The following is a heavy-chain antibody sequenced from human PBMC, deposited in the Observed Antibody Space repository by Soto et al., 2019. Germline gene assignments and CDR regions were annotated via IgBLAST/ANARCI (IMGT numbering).Heavy chain of an antibody. J-gene: IGHJ4*02. CDR1: GFTFSSYG. D-gene: IGHD2-2*01. Sequence: GGSLRLSCAASGFTFSSYGMHWVRQAPGKGLEWVAVIWYDGSNKYYADSVKGRFTISRDNSKNTLYLQMNSLRAEDTAVYYCARDSFAYCSSTSCPVNYWGQGTLVTVSS. CDR3: ARDSFAYCSSTSCPVNY. CDR2: IWYDGSNK. V-gene: IGHV3-33*01.